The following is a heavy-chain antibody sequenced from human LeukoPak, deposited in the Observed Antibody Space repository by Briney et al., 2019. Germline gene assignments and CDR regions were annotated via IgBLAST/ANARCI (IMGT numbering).Heavy chain of an antibody. D-gene: IGHD3-9*01. J-gene: IGHJ4*02. CDR2: IFTGGST. CDR1: GFTVSSSY. Sequence: GGSLRLSCVASGFTVSSSYINWVRQAPGKGLEWVSHIFTGGSTYYADSVKGRFTISRDNSKNTLYLQMNSLRAEDTAVYYCARDLTGRSDYWGQGTLVTVSS. CDR3: ARDLTGRSDY. V-gene: IGHV3-53*05.